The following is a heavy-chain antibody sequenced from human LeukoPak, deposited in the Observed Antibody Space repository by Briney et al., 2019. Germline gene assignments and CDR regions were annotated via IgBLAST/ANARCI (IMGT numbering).Heavy chain of an antibody. J-gene: IGHJ4*02. CDR1: GGTFSSYA. Sequence: AVKVSCKASGGTFSSYAISWVRQAPGQGLEWMGGIIPIFGTANYAQKFQGRVTITADESTSTAYMELSSLRSEDTAVYYCASHLSTRGYSGYKPGFDYWGQGTLVTVSS. V-gene: IGHV1-69*13. CDR2: IIPIFGTA. CDR3: ASHLSTRGYSGYKPGFDY. D-gene: IGHD5-12*01.